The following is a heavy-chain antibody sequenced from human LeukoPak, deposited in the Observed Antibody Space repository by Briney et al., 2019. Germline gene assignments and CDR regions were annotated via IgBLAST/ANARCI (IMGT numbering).Heavy chain of an antibody. J-gene: IGHJ4*02. CDR1: GFTFSSYG. Sequence: GGSLRLSCAASGFTFSSYGMDWVRQPRGKGLEWVAVISYDGSNTYYADSVKGRFTISRDNSKNTLYLQMNSLRAEDTAVYYCAKGTYYYDSSGYSVDYWGQGTLATVSS. D-gene: IGHD3-22*01. V-gene: IGHV3-30*18. CDR2: ISYDGSNT. CDR3: AKGTYYYDSSGYSVDY.